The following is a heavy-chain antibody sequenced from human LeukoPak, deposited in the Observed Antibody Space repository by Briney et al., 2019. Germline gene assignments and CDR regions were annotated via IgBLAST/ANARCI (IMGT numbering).Heavy chain of an antibody. CDR2: ISAYNGNT. V-gene: IGHV1-18*01. D-gene: IGHD5-12*01. CDR3: ARGDSGYAPDDY. Sequence: ASVKVSCKASGYTSTSYDINWVRQAPGQGLEWMGWISAYNGNTNYAQKLQGRVTMTTDTSTSTAYMELRSLRSDDTAVYYCARGDSGYAPDDYWGQGTLVTVSS. J-gene: IGHJ4*02. CDR1: GYTSTSYD.